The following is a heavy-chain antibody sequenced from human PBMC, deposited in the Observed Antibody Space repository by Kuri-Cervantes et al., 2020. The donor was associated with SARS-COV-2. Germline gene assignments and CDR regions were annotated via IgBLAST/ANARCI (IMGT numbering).Heavy chain of an antibody. CDR2: INPSGGST. V-gene: IGHV1-46*01. CDR3: ARGDCSSTSCLIYDAYGMDV. J-gene: IGHJ6*02. Sequence: ASVKVSCKASGYTFTGYYMHWVRQAPGQGLEWMGIINPSGGSTSYAQRFQGRVTMTRDTSTSTVYMELSSLRSEDTAVYYCARGDCSSTSCLIYDAYGMDVWGQGTTVTVSS. CDR1: GYTFTGYY. D-gene: IGHD2-2*01.